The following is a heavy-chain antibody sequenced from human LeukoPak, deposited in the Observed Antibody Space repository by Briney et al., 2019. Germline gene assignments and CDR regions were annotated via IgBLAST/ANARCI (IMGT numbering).Heavy chain of an antibody. CDR3: ARVYRYYGSSGYYRY. Sequence: ASVKVSCKASGYTFTSYAMHWVRQAPGQRLEWMGWINAGNGNTKYSQKFQGRVTITRDTSASTAYMELSSLRSEDTAVYYCARVYRYYGSSGYYRYWGQGTLVTVSS. CDR2: INAGNGNT. V-gene: IGHV1-3*01. D-gene: IGHD3-22*01. CDR1: GYTFTSYA. J-gene: IGHJ4*02.